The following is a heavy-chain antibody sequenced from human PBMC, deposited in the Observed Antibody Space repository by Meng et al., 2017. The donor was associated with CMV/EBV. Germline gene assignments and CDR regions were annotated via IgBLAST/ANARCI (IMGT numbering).Heavy chain of an antibody. V-gene: IGHV4-39*07. CDR2: IYYSGST. CDR1: GGSISSSSYY. CDR3: ARSIAARQYRYNWFDP. D-gene: IGHD6-6*01. Sequence: PGWGPGLVSLSGTLSLTCTSSGGSISSSSYYWGWIRQPPGKGLEWIGSIYYSGSTYYDPSLKSRVTISVDTSKNQFSLKLSSVTAADTAVYYCARSIAARQYRYNWFDPWGQGTLVTVSS. J-gene: IGHJ5*02.